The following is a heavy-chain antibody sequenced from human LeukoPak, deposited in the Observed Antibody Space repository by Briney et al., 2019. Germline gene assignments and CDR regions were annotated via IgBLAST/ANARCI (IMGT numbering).Heavy chain of an antibody. CDR3: ARDSVTPRTYYDFWRGTGSGNWFDP. J-gene: IGHJ5*02. D-gene: IGHD3-3*01. CDR1: GFTFSSYS. V-gene: IGHV3-48*02. Sequence: GGSLRLSCAASGFTFSSYSMNWVRQAPGKGLEWVSYISSSSSTIYYADSVKGRFTISRDNAKNSLYLQMNSLRDEDTAVYYWARDSVTPRTYYDFWRGTGSGNWFDPWGQGTLVTVSS. CDR2: ISSSSSTI.